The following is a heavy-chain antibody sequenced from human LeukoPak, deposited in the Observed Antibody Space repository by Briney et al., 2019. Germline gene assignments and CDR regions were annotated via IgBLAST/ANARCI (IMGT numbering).Heavy chain of an antibody. CDR1: GGSISSGGYY. CDR2: IYYSGST. Sequence: PSETLSLTCTVSGGSISSGGYYWSWIRQHPGKGLEWIGYIYYSGSTYYNPSLKSRVTISVDTSKNQFSLKLSSVTAADTAVYYCARGLWELYYFDYWGQGTLVTVSS. V-gene: IGHV4-31*03. D-gene: IGHD1-26*01. CDR3: ARGLWELYYFDY. J-gene: IGHJ4*02.